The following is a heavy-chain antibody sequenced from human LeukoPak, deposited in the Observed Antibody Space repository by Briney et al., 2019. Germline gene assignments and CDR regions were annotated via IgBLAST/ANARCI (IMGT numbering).Heavy chain of an antibody. D-gene: IGHD6-6*01. CDR2: IYYSGST. Sequence: SETLSLTCTVSGGSISSYYWSWIRQPPEKGLEWIGYIYYSGSTNYNPSLKSRVTISVDTSKNQFSLKLSSVTAADTAVYYCARGVEYSSSSGLGYWGQGTLVTVSS. CDR1: GGSISSYY. J-gene: IGHJ4*02. V-gene: IGHV4-59*01. CDR3: ARGVEYSSSSGLGY.